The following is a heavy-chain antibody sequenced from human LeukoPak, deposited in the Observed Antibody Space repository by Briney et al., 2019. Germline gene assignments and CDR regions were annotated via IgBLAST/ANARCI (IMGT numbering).Heavy chain of an antibody. CDR1: GYTFTTYY. Sequence: ASVKVSCEASGYTFTTYYMHWVRQAPGQGLEWMGIINTSGGSASYAQKFQGRATMTRDTSTSTVYMELSSLRSEDTDVYYCAREESSGSYYFDYWGQGTLVTVSS. J-gene: IGHJ4*02. CDR3: AREESSGSYYFDY. D-gene: IGHD1-26*01. CDR2: INTSGGSA. V-gene: IGHV1-46*01.